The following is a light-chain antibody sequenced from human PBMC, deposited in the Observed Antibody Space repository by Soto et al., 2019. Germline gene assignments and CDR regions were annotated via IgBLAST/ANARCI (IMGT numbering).Light chain of an antibody. J-gene: IGKJ5*01. CDR1: QSVSSN. Sequence: TQSPATLSLSPVERATLPRMSSQSVSSNLAWYQLKPGQAPSLLIYGASTRATGIPARFSGSGSGTDFTLTISSLEPEDFAVYYCQQRSNWPPITFGQGTRLEIK. CDR2: GAS. CDR3: QQRSNWPPIT. V-gene: IGKV3-11*01.